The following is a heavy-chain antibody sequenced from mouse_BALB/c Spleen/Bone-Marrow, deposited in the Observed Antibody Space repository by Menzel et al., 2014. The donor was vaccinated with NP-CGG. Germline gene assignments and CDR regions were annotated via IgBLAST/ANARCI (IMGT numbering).Heavy chain of an antibody. Sequence: EVQLQQSGGGLVKPGGSLKLSCAASGFTFSDYAMSWVRQSPEKRLEWVAEISGGGSYTYYPDTVTGRFTISRDNAKNTLYLEMSSLKSEDTAIYYCARVIGTRCFDVRGAGTTVTVSS. V-gene: IGHV5-9-4*01. J-gene: IGHJ1*01. CDR3: ARVIGTRCFDV. CDR2: ISGGGSYT. D-gene: IGHD4-1*01. CDR1: GFTFSDYA.